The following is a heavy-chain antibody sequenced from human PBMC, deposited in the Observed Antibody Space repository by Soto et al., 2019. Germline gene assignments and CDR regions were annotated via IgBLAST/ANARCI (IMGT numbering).Heavy chain of an antibody. CDR2: ISGTSVEE. Sequence: EVQLLESGGVLVQPGGSLTLSCTASGLTFSNSGMSWVRQAPGKGLEWVSYISGTSVEEHHADSVKGRFTISRDNSKNTLHLQMNSLRPDDTAIYYCVKALAAVGENWFDSWGQGSLVTVSS. V-gene: IGHV3-23*01. D-gene: IGHD2-21*01. J-gene: IGHJ5*01. CDR1: GLTFSNSG. CDR3: VKALAAVGENWFDS.